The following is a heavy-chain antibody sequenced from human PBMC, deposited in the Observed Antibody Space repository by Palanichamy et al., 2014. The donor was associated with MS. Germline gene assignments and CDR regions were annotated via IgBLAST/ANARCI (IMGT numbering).Heavy chain of an antibody. CDR1: GFSLSSPGEG. CDR3: ARREWALTRGGAFDI. J-gene: IGHJ3*02. V-gene: IGHV2-5*02. Sequence: QIILQESGPALIRPRQILTLTCTFSGFSLSSPGEGVGWIRQPPGKAPEWLAVIYWDDYNHHNPSLRNRLTITRDTSKNQVVLTMTNMDPADTASYFCARREWALTRGGAFDIWGQGTLVTVST. CDR2: IYWDDYN. D-gene: IGHD3-10*01.